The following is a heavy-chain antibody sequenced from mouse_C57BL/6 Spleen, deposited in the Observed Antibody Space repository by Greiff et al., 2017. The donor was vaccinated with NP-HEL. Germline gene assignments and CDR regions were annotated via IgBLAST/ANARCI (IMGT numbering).Heavy chain of an antibody. CDR3: TTEGTFAY. CDR2: IDPENGDT. CDR1: GFNIKDDY. Sequence: VQLQQSGAELVRPGASVKLSCTASGFNIKDDYMHWVKQRPEQGLEWIGWIDPENGDTEYAPKFQGKATITADTSSNTAYLQLSSLTSEDTAVYYCTTEGTFAYWGQGALVTVSA. J-gene: IGHJ3*01. V-gene: IGHV14-4*01.